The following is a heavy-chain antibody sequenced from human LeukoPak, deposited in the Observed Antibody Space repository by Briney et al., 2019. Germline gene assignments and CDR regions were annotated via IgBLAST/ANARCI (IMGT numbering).Heavy chain of an antibody. CDR2: ISYDGNDY. V-gene: IGHV3-30*18. CDR1: GFTFTSYA. D-gene: IGHD6-13*01. CDR3: AKDSQHLAIYYFDY. Sequence: TGGSLRLSCAASGFTFTSYAMHWVRQAPGKGLEWGAVISYDGNDYHYADPVKGRFTISRDNSKNTLYLQMNSLRAEDTAFYYCAKDSQHLAIYYFDYWGQGTLVTVSS. J-gene: IGHJ4*02.